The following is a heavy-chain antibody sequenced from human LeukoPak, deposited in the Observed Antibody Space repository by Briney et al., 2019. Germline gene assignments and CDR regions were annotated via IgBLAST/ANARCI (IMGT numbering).Heavy chain of an antibody. CDR2: IYPGDSDT. D-gene: IGHD6-6*01. J-gene: IGHJ4*02. V-gene: IGHV5-51*01. CDR3: ARPHSSSSTAAFDY. CDR1: GYSFSTYW. Sequence: GESLKISCKGSGYSFSTYWIGWVRQMPGKGLEWMGIIYPGDSDTRYSPSFQGQVTISADKSISTAYLQWSSLKASDTAMYYCARPHSSSSTAAFDYWGQGTLVTVSS.